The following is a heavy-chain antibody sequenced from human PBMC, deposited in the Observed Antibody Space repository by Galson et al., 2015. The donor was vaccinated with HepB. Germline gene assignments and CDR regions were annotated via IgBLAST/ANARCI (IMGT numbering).Heavy chain of an antibody. J-gene: IGHJ5*02. D-gene: IGHD2-21*02. CDR1: GFSLSTSGVG. CDR3: AHTFDAYCGGDCYEGNWFDP. V-gene: IGHV2-5*02. CDR2: IYWDDDK. Sequence: PALVKPTQTLTLTCTFSGFSLSTSGVGVGWIRQPPGKALEWLALIYWDDDKRYSPSLKSRLTTTKDTSKNQVVLTMTNMDPVDTATYYCAHTFDAYCGGDCYEGNWFDPWGQGTLVTVSS.